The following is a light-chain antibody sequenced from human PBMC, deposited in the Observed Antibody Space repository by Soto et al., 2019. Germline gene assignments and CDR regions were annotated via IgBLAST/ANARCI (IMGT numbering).Light chain of an antibody. Sequence: EIVMTQTPLSLSVTPGQSASISCRSSQTLLHSNGKSYLYWYLQKAGQAPQLLIYEVSKRFSGVPDRFSCSGEGTDFTMKISRVEAEDVGVYYCLQSLHFPLTFGVGTKVEIK. CDR2: EVS. CDR1: QTLLHSNGKSY. V-gene: IGKV2D-29*01. CDR3: LQSLHFPLT. J-gene: IGKJ4*01.